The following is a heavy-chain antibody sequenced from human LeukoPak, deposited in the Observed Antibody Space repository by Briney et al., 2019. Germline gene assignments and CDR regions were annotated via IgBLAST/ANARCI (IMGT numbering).Heavy chain of an antibody. CDR3: AKATVEGDPYYYYYGMDV. J-gene: IGHJ6*02. Sequence: GRSLRLSCAASGFTFSSYGMHWVRQAPGKGLERVAVISYDGSNKYYADSVKGRFTISRDNSKNTLYLQMNSLRAEDTAVYYCAKATVEGDPYYYYYGMDVWGQGTTVTVSS. CDR1: GFTFSSYG. D-gene: IGHD2-21*02. CDR2: ISYDGSNK. V-gene: IGHV3-30*18.